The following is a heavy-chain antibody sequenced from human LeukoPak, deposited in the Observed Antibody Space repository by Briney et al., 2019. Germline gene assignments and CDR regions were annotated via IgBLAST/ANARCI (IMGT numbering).Heavy chain of an antibody. J-gene: IGHJ4*02. V-gene: IGHV3-74*01. CDR3: ARSSGWYEY. CDR1: GFTFSSYW. CDR2: INSDGSST. D-gene: IGHD6-19*01. Sequence: GGSLRLSCAASGFTFSSYWMHWVRHAPGKGLVWVSRINSDGSSTTYADSVKGRFTISRDNAQNTLYLQMNSLRAEDTAVYYCARSSGWYEYWGQGTLVSVSS.